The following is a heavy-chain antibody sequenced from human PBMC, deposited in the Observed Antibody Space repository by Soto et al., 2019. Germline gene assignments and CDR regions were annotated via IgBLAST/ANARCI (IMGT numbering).Heavy chain of an antibody. CDR2: IYHSGSI. CDR3: ATSQLGEYFDN. J-gene: IGHJ4*02. D-gene: IGHD1-1*01. Sequence: SETLSLTCDVSGDSISSSLWWSWVRQTPGKGLEWIGEIYHSGSINYNPSLKSRVTISADRSKNQFSLTLTAVTAADTAVYYCATSQLGEYFDNWGQGTLVTVSS. CDR1: GDSISSSLW. V-gene: IGHV4-4*02.